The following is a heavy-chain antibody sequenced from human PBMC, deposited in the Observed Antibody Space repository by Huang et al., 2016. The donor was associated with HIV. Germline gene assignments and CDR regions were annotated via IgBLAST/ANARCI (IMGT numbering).Heavy chain of an antibody. CDR2: NNHSGTA. CDR1: GGSCNNYY. Sequence: QVHLQQWGAGVLTPSETLSLTCAVYGGSCNNYYWSWVRRLPGRRLGWIGENNHSGTANANPSLKKRVAKSVDPSKKPCSLGVASVTAADTAVDDCARVQSPSYYDPWDISPANEDVYYYNMDVWGQGTTVIVSS. J-gene: IGHJ6*02. D-gene: IGHD3-10*01. V-gene: IGHV4-34*02. CDR3: ARVQSPSYYDPWDISPANEDVYYYNMDV.